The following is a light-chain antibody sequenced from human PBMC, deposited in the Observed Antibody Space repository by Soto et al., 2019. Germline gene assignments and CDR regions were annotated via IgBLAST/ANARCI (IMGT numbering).Light chain of an antibody. CDR3: QYYGNSRIT. CDR1: QSVNNNF. V-gene: IGKV3-20*01. CDR2: AAS. J-gene: IGKJ5*01. Sequence: EIVLTQSPGTLSLSPGERVTLSCRASQSVNNNFLSWYQQKPGQAPRLLMYAASSGATGIPDRFSGSGSGTDFTLTINRLEPEDFGVYYCQYYGNSRITFGQGTRLEIK.